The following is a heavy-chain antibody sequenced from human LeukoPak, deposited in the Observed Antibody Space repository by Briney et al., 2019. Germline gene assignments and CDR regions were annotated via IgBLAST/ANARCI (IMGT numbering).Heavy chain of an antibody. CDR1: GGSISSSSYY. V-gene: IGHV4-39*07. CDR3: ARVTTGGSYYMDV. Sequence: SETLSLTCTVSGGSISSSSYYWGWIRQPPGKGLEWIGSIYHSGSTHYNPSLKSRVTISVDTSKNQFSLKLSSVTAADTAVYYCARVTTGGSYYMDVWGTGTTVTVSS. J-gene: IGHJ6*03. CDR2: IYHSGST. D-gene: IGHD1-1*01.